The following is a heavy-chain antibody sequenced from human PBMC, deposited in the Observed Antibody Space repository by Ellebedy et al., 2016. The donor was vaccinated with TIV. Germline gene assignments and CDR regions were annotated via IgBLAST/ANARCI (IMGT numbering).Heavy chain of an antibody. V-gene: IGHV4-59*01. J-gene: IGHJ4*02. Sequence: GSLRLXXTVSGGSMTGYFCSWIRQPPGKGLEWIGDFYYTGSTNYNPSLKSRVTISADTSRNQFSLRLTSVTAADTAVYYCAKMRGGIVRGVDSWGQGTLVIVSS. CDR3: AKMRGGIVRGVDS. CDR1: GGSMTGYF. D-gene: IGHD3-10*01. CDR2: FYYTGST.